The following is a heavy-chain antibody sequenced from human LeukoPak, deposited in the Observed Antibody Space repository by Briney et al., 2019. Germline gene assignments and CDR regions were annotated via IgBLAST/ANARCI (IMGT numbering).Heavy chain of an antibody. V-gene: IGHV3-48*03. CDR2: ISSSGSTI. CDR3: ARESVTTAFRTFDP. Sequence: GGSLRLSCAASGFTFSSYEMNWVRQAPGKGLEWVSYISSSGSTIYYADSVKGRFTISRDNAKNSLYLQMNSLRAEDTAVYYCARESVTTAFRTFDPWGQGTLVTVSS. J-gene: IGHJ5*02. D-gene: IGHD4-17*01. CDR1: GFTFSSYE.